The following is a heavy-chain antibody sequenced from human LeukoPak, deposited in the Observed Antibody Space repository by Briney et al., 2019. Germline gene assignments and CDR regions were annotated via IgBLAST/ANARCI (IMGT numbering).Heavy chain of an antibody. CDR2: IYSGGST. Sequence: GGSLRLSCAASGFTVSSNYMSWVRQAPGKGLEWVSVIYSGGSTYYADSVKGRFTISRDNSKNTLYLQMNSLRAEDTAVYYCARDPGGGLTGYYDYWGQGTLVTVSS. CDR3: ARDPGGGLTGYYDY. J-gene: IGHJ4*02. CDR1: GFTVSSNY. V-gene: IGHV3-53*01. D-gene: IGHD3-9*01.